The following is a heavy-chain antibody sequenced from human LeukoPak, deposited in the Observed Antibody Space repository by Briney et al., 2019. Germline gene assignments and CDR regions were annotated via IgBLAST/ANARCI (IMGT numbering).Heavy chain of an antibody. J-gene: IGHJ5*02. V-gene: IGHV4-59*01. Sequence: SGTLSLTCTVSGGSISSYYWSWIRQPPGKGLEWIGYIYYSGSTNYNPSLKSRVTISVDTSKNQFSLKLSSVTAADTAVYYCARSKDGSGTYNWFDPWGQGTLVTVSS. CDR3: ARSKDGSGTYNWFDP. CDR1: GGSISSYY. D-gene: IGHD3-10*01. CDR2: IYYSGST.